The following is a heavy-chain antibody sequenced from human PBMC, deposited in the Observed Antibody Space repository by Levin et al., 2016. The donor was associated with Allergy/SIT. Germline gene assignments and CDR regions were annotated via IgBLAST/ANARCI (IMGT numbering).Heavy chain of an antibody. CDR1: GFTFTSYA. J-gene: IGHJ4*02. V-gene: IGHV3-33*08. CDR2: IWYDGSNK. CDR3: ARGDGVEMATILETNRLFDY. Sequence: GGSLRLSCAASGFTFTSYAMNWVRQAPGKGLEWVAVIWYDGSNKYYADSVKGRFTISRDNSKNTLYLQMNSLRAEDTAVYYCARGDGVEMATILETNRLFDYWGQGTLVTVSS. D-gene: IGHD5-24*01.